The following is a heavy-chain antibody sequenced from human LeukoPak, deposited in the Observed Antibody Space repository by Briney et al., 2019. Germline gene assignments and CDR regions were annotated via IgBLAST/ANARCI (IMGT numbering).Heavy chain of an antibody. CDR3: ARGVSSSAGGFDP. D-gene: IGHD6-6*01. V-gene: IGHV4-39*07. CDR2: IYYSWST. J-gene: IGHJ5*02. Sequence: SETLSLTCTVAGGSISSSSYYWGWIRQPPGKGLEWIGSIYYSWSTYYNPSLKRRFTISVDTSKNQFSLTLSSLTAADTAVYYCARGVSSSAGGFDPWGQGTLVTVSS. CDR1: GGSISSSSYY.